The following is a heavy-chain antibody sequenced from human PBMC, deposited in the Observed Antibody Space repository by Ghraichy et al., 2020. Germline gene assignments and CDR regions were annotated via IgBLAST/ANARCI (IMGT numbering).Heavy chain of an antibody. D-gene: IGHD2-2*02. CDR2: MNPNSGNT. J-gene: IGHJ4*02. V-gene: IGHV1-8*01. Sequence: KVSCKASGYTFTSYDINWVRQATGQGLEWLGWMNPNSGNTGYAQKFQDRVTMTRNTSISTAYMELSSLRSDDTAVYYCARFCSRTGCYNSFDHWGQGTLVTVSS. CDR3: ARFCSRTGCYNSFDH. CDR1: GYTFTSYD.